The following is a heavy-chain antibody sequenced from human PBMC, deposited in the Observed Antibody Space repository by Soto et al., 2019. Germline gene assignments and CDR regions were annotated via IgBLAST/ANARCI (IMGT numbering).Heavy chain of an antibody. J-gene: IGHJ4*02. CDR1: GFTFRNYW. CDR2: INQDETQK. CDR3: AREVGWNSLDY. D-gene: IGHD6-19*01. Sequence: EVQLVESGGGLAQPGGSLRLSCAASGFTFRNYWMTWVRQAPGKGLEWVANINQDETQKYYVDSVKGRFTISRDNAKNSLFLHMNSLRAEDTAVYDCAREVGWNSLDYWGQGALVTVSS. V-gene: IGHV3-7*01.